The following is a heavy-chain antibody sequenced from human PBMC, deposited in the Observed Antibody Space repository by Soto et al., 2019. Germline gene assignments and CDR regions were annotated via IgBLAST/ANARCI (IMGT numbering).Heavy chain of an antibody. J-gene: IGHJ1*01. CDR3: VKDESINWYSGHFRH. CDR2: INWNSGSI. D-gene: IGHD6-13*01. CDR1: GFTFEDYA. V-gene: IGHV3-9*01. Sequence: EVQLVESGGGLVQPGRSLRLSCAASGFTFEDYAMHWVRQVPGKGLEWVSGINWNSGSIGYADSVKGRFAISRDNAKPSLHLQMNSLRAEDTAFYYCVKDESINWYSGHFRHWGQGTLVTVSS.